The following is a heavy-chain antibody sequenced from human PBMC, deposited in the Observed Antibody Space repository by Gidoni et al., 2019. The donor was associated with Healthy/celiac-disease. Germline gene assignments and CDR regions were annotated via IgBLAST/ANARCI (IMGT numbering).Heavy chain of an antibody. D-gene: IGHD3-3*01. CDR2: FDPEEGET. CDR1: GYTLTELS. CDR3: ATVALEDKRITSFGVANYGMDV. V-gene: IGHV1-24*01. Sequence: QVQLVQSGAEVKKPGASVKVSCKVSGYTLTELSMHWVRQAPGKGLEWMGGFDPEEGETIYAQKFQGRVTMTEDTSTDTAYMELSSLRSEDTAVYYCATVALEDKRITSFGVANYGMDVWGQGTTVTVSS. J-gene: IGHJ6*02.